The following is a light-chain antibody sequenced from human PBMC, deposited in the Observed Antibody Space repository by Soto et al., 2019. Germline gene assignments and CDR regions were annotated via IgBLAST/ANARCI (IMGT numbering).Light chain of an antibody. V-gene: IGKV3-20*01. CDR1: QSVGSSY. CDR2: VAS. Sequence: EIVLTQSPGTLSLSPGERATLSCRASQSVGSSYLAWYQQKPGQAPRLLIYVASRRATGTPDRFSGSGSGTDFTLTISRLEPEDFAVYYCQQYGTSPRTFGQGTKVEIK. CDR3: QQYGTSPRT. J-gene: IGKJ1*01.